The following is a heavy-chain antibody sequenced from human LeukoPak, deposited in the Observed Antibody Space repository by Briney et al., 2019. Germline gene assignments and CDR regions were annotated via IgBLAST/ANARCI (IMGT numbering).Heavy chain of an antibody. D-gene: IGHD3-22*01. J-gene: IGHJ4*02. Sequence: GGSLRLSCAASGFTVSSNYMSWVRQAPGKGLEWVSVIYSGGSTYYAESVKGRFTISRDNSKNTLYLQMNSLRAEDTAVYYCARASHNYYDSSGYYPDYFDYWGQGTLVTVSS. CDR3: ARASHNYYDSSGYYPDYFDY. V-gene: IGHV3-66*01. CDR1: GFTVSSNY. CDR2: IYSGGST.